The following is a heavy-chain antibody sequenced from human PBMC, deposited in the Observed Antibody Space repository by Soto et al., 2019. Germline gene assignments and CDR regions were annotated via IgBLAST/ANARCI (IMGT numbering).Heavy chain of an antibody. CDR2: ISNDGSDI. D-gene: IGHD1-1*01. V-gene: IGHV3-30-3*01. CDR3: VVDPNWQWGY. CDR1: GFPFTDYS. J-gene: IGHJ4*02. Sequence: GGSLRLSCAASGFPFTDYSLHWVRQAPGKGLEWVSIISNDGSDIDYADAVKGRFTISRDNSQNKVYLQMNNLRAEDTAVYYCVVDPNWQWGYWGLGTLVTVSS.